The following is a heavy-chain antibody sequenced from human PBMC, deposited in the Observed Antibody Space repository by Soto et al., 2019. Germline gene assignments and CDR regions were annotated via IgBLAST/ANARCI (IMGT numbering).Heavy chain of an antibody. V-gene: IGHV3-23*01. D-gene: IGHD2-2*01. CDR3: ARETPQGYCSSTSCYARADAFDI. Sequence: GGSLRLSCAASGFTFSAYVMTWVRQAPGKGLEWVSCITRSGGSTYYADSVKARFTISRDNSKNTLYLQMNSLRAEDTALYYCARETPQGYCSSTSCYARADAFDIWGKGTMVTVSS. J-gene: IGHJ3*02. CDR1: GFTFSAYV. CDR2: ITRSGGST.